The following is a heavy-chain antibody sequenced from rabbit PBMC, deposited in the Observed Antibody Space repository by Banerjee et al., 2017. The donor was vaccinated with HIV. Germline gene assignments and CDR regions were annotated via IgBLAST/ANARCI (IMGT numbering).Heavy chain of an antibody. J-gene: IGHJ3*01. CDR3: ARDLDGVIGWNFGW. D-gene: IGHD4-1*01. Sequence: QEQLEESGGDLVQPEGSLTLTCTASGFTISSYHMCWVRQAPGKGLEWIACIYIGGGSSYYASWVISRFTITSNTNQNTVTLQMTSLTAADTATYFCARDLDGVIGWNFGWWGQGTLVTVS. V-gene: IGHV1S47*01. CDR2: IYIGGGSS. CDR1: GFTISSYH.